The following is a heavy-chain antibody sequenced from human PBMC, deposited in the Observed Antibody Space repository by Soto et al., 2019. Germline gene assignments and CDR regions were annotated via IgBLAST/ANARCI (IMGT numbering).Heavy chain of an antibody. CDR2: IYYSGST. D-gene: IGHD4-17*01. CDR1: GGSISSYY. Sequence: SETLSLTCTVSGGSISSYYWSWIRQPPGKGLEWIGYIYYSGSTNYNPSLKSRVTISVDTSKNQFSLKLSSVTAADTAVYYCSREGYGGTFDYWGQGTLVTVPQ. J-gene: IGHJ4*02. V-gene: IGHV4-59*01. CDR3: SREGYGGTFDY.